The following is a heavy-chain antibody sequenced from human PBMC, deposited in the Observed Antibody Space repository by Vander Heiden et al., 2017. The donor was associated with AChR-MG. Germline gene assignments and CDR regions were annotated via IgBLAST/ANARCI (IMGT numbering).Heavy chain of an antibody. J-gene: IGHJ6*02. V-gene: IGHV4-30-2*01. CDR3: ASEFYYYYYGMDV. Sequence: QLQLQVSGSGLVRPSQTPSPTCAVPGRSIGSGGYSWGWVRQPPGKGLEWIGYIYRSASTYYNPSLKSRVTRSVDRSKIQFSLKLSSVTATDTAVYYCASEFYYYYYGMDVWGQGTTVTVSS. CDR1: GRSIGSGGYS. CDR2: IYRSAST.